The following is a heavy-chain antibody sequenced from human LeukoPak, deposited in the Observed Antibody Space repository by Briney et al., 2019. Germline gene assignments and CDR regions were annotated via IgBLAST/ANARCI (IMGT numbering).Heavy chain of an antibody. D-gene: IGHD2-21*02. J-gene: IGHJ3*02. Sequence: GGSLRLSCAASGFTFSSYWMHWVRQAPGKGLVWVSRINSDGSSTSYADSVKGRFTISRDNSKNTLYLQMNSLRAEDTAVYYCAREPGAYCGGDCYSGFDAFDIWGQGTMVTVSS. CDR2: INSDGSST. CDR1: GFTFSSYW. V-gene: IGHV3-74*01. CDR3: AREPGAYCGGDCYSGFDAFDI.